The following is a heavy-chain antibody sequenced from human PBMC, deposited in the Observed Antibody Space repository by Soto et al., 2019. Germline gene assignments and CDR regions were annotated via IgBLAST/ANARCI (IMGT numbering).Heavy chain of an antibody. V-gene: IGHV4-59*01. J-gene: IGHJ4*02. CDR1: GGSISSYY. Sequence: SETLSPTCTVSGGSISSYYWSWIRQPPGKGLEWIGYIYYSGSTNYNPSLKSRVTISVDTSKNQFSLKLSSVTAADTAVYYCAREVRGVIVYWGQGTLVTVSS. D-gene: IGHD3-10*01. CDR2: IYYSGST. CDR3: AREVRGVIVY.